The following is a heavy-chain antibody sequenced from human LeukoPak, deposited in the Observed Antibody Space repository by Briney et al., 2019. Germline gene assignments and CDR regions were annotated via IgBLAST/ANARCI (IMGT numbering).Heavy chain of an antibody. CDR1: GGTFSSYA. D-gene: IGHD4-23*01. CDR2: IMPIFGTA. J-gene: IGHJ6*02. Sequence: ASVKVSCKASGGTFSSYAISWVRQAPGQGLEWMGGIMPIFGTANYAQKFQGRVTITADESTSTAYMELSSLRSEDTAVYYCARVMTTVVTGAYYYYYGMDVWGQGTTVTVSS. V-gene: IGHV1-69*13. CDR3: ARVMTTVVTGAYYYYYGMDV.